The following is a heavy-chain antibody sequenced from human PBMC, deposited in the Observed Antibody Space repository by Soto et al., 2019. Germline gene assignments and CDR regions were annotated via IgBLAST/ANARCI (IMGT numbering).Heavy chain of an antibody. CDR3: VRFGGAAAGPGDY. Sequence: GGSLRLSCAASGFTFDNYGMHWVRQAPGKGLEWVAVISYDGSNYYYADSVRGRFTIFRDNAKKSLYLQMNSLRAEDTAVYYCVRFGGAAAGPGDYWGQGTLVTVSS. V-gene: IGHV3-30*03. D-gene: IGHD6-13*01. J-gene: IGHJ4*02. CDR2: ISYDGSNY. CDR1: GFTFDNYG.